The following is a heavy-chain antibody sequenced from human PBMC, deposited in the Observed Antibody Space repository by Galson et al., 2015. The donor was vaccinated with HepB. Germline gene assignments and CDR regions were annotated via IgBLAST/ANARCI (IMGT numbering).Heavy chain of an antibody. CDR2: ISWNSSSI. J-gene: IGHJ4*02. Sequence: SLRLSCAASGFTFDDYAMHWVRQAPGKGLEWVSGISWNSSSIGYADSVKGRFTISRDNAKNSLYLQMNSLRAEDTALYYCAKGIGSGYSLSGFDYWGQGTLVTVSS. CDR1: GFTFDDYA. CDR3: AKGIGSGYSLSGFDY. D-gene: IGHD3-22*01. V-gene: IGHV3-9*01.